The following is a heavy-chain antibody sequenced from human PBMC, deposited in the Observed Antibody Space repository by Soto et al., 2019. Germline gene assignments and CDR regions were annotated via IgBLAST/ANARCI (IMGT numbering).Heavy chain of an antibody. CDR2: IYYSGTT. CDR1: GGSITSYY. Sequence: QVQLQESGPGLVKPSETLSLTCTVSGGSITSYYWSWIRQPPGKALEWIGYIYYSGTTTYNPSLKSRVIISVDTSKNPLSLELSSVTAADTAVYYGARLNTSGWDGVDFWGQGTLVTVSS. V-gene: IGHV4-59*08. CDR3: ARLNTSGWDGVDF. D-gene: IGHD6-19*01. J-gene: IGHJ4*02.